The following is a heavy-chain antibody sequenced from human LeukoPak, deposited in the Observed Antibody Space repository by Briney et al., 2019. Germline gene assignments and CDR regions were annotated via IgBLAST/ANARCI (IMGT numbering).Heavy chain of an antibody. Sequence: ASVKVSCKASGYTFMNYGINWIRQAPGQGLEWLGWISAYNGNTDSAQKLQGRVTMTTDTSTSTAYMELRSLRSDDTAVYYCARRETSYYDILTGPNWFDPWGQGTLVTVSS. D-gene: IGHD3-9*01. CDR3: ARRETSYYDILTGPNWFDP. CDR1: GYTFMNYG. V-gene: IGHV1-18*04. CDR2: ISAYNGNT. J-gene: IGHJ5*02.